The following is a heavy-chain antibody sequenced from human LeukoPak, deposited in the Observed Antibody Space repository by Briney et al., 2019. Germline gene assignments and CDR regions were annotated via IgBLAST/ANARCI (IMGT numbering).Heavy chain of an antibody. CDR3: TRDTHFFMTTTIDY. D-gene: IGHD4-11*01. CDR2: ISSGSSFI. J-gene: IGHJ4*02. Sequence: GGSLRLSCAASGFTFSNYNMNWVRQAPGKGLEWVSSISSGSSFIYYADSVKGRFTISRDNAKNSLYLQMNSLRAEDTAVYYCTRDTHFFMTTTIDYWGQGTLVTVSS. CDR1: GFTFSNYN. V-gene: IGHV3-21*01.